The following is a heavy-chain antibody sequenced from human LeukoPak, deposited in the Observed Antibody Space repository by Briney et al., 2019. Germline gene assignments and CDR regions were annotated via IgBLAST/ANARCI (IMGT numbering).Heavy chain of an antibody. CDR1: GGTFNNYV. V-gene: IGHV1-69*13. J-gene: IGHJ4*02. D-gene: IGHD6-13*01. CDR2: ITPIFGTA. Sequence: ASVKVSCKASGGTFNNYVISWVRQAPGQGLEWMGGITPIFGTAHYAQKFQGRVTITADESTSTAYMDLSSLRSEDTAVYYCAREEYSSSWHYFVYWDQGSLVTVSS. CDR3: AREEYSSSWHYFVY.